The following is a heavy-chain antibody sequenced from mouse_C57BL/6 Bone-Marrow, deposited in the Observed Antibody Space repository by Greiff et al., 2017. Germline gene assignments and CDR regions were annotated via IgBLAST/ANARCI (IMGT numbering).Heavy chain of an antibody. D-gene: IGHD4-1*01. CDR1: GFTFSSYT. Sequence: EVTVVESGGGLVKPGGSLKLSCAASGFTFSSYTMSWVRQTPEKRLEWVATISGGGGHTYYPDSVKGRFTISRDNAKNTLYLQMSSLRSEDTALYYCARNWAWFAYWGQGPLVTVSA. V-gene: IGHV5-9*01. CDR3: ARNWAWFAY. CDR2: ISGGGGHT. J-gene: IGHJ3*01.